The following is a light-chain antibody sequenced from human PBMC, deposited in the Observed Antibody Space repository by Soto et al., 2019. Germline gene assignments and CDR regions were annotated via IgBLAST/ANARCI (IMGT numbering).Light chain of an antibody. CDR2: EVT. J-gene: IGLJ1*01. V-gene: IGLV2-14*01. CDR3: NSHTSGDFRV. CDR1: NSDIGRYDH. Sequence: QSALTQPASVSGSPGQSITISCTGSNSDIGRYDHVSWYQHHPGRAPKLLISEVTKRPSGISDRFSGSKSGYTASLTISGLQVEDEADYYCNSHTSGDFRVFGTGTKLTVL.